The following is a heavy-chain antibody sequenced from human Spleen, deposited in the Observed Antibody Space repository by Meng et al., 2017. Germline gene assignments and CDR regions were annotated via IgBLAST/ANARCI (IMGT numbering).Heavy chain of an antibody. J-gene: IGHJ6*02. D-gene: IGHD3-10*01. CDR1: GFSLKTSGVG. CDR3: ARLPRGAINYYYYGMDV. CDR2: IYWDDDK. V-gene: IGHV2-5*02. Sequence: SGPTLVKPTQTLTLTCTFSGFSLKTSGVGVGWVRQPPGKALEWLALIYWDDDKRYSPSLKTRLTITKDSSKNQVVLTMANMDPLDTATYYCARLPRGAINYYYYGMDVWGQGTTVTVSS.